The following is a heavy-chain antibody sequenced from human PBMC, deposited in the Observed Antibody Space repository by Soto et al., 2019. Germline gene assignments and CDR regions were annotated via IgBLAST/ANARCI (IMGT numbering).Heavy chain of an antibody. CDR1: GFTFSSYG. CDR3: ARDGDVNTGFGKDY. V-gene: IGHV3-33*01. D-gene: IGHD3-16*01. Sequence: LRLSCAASGFTFSSYGMHWVRQAPGKGLEWVAFIWHDGGNKFYAESVKGRFTISRDNSKNTLYLQMTSLSAEDTAMYYCARDGDVNTGFGKDYWGQGTMVTVSS. J-gene: IGHJ4*02. CDR2: IWHDGGNK.